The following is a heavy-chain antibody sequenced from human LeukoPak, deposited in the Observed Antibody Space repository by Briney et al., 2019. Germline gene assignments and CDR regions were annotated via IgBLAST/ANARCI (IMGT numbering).Heavy chain of an antibody. CDR1: GFTFSNYW. D-gene: IGHD1-26*01. J-gene: IGHJ4*02. V-gene: IGHV3-74*03. CDR3: SRDPPEWELTSDY. Sequence: PGGSLRLSCAASGFTFSNYWMHWVRPAPGKGLVWVSHINSDGSNTKYADSVKGRFTISRDNVKNTLYLQMNSLRAESTAVYYGSRDPPEWELTSDYWGQGTLVTVSS. CDR2: INSDGSNT.